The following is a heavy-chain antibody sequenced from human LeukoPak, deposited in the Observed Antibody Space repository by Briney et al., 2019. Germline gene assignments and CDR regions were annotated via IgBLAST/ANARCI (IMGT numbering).Heavy chain of an antibody. CDR3: VRFALSSSLDH. Sequence: GESLQTSFKISGYRLTNNWIGWVRPVPGKGLEWMGLIYPGYSDAKYSPSFQGQVTLSVDTSISTAYLQLGGLRASDTAIYYCVRFALSSSLDHWGQGTLVTVSS. CDR1: GYRLTNNW. V-gene: IGHV5-51*01. D-gene: IGHD6-13*01. CDR2: IYPGYSDA. J-gene: IGHJ5*02.